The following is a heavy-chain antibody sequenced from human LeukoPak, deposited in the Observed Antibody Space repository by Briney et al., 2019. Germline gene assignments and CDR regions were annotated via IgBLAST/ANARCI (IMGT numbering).Heavy chain of an antibody. Sequence: PLETLSLTCAVSGGSISSYYWSWIRQPPGRGLEWIGSIHYSGSTSYNSSLKSRVTISVDTSKNQFSLKLSSVTPADTAVYYCARQVYSSSWSYYFDYWGQGILVTVSS. CDR3: ARQVYSSSWSYYFDY. J-gene: IGHJ4*02. CDR1: GGSISSYY. D-gene: IGHD6-13*01. CDR2: IHYSGST. V-gene: IGHV4-59*01.